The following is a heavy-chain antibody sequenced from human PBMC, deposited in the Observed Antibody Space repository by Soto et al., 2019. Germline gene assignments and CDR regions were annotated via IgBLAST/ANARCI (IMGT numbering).Heavy chain of an antibody. CDR3: ARDLGIAVANNWFDP. CDR2: INPSGGST. Sequence: ASVKVSCKASGYTFTGYYMHWVRQAPGQGLEWMGIINPSGGSTSYAQKFQGRVTMTRDTSTSTVYMELSSLRSEDTAVYYCARDLGIAVANNWFDPWGQGTLVTVSS. D-gene: IGHD6-19*01. J-gene: IGHJ5*02. CDR1: GYTFTGYY. V-gene: IGHV1-46*01.